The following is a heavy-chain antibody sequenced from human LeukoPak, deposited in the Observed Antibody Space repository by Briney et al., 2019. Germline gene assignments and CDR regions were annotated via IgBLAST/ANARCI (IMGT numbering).Heavy chain of an antibody. CDR2: IIPLFGTA. CDR1: GGTFSRYT. Sequence: SVKVSCKASGGTFSRYTISWVRQAPGQGLEWKGGIIPLFGTANYAQKFQGRVTITADKSTTTAYMELSSLRSEDTAVYYCASHGSGTYGSFDYWGQGTLVTVSS. J-gene: IGHJ4*02. D-gene: IGHD3-10*01. V-gene: IGHV1-69*06. CDR3: ASHGSGTYGSFDY.